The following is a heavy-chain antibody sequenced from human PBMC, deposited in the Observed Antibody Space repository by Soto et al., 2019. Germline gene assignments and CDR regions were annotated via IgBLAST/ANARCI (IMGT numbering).Heavy chain of an antibody. CDR1: GYSISSNNW. V-gene: IGHV4-28*01. Sequence: SETLSLTCAVSGYSISSNNWWGWIRQPPGKGLEWIGYIYYSGTTYYNPSLKIRFTMSVDTSKNQFSLKLTSVTAVDTAVYYCARREIQGPIDYWGQGTLVT. J-gene: IGHJ4*02. D-gene: IGHD1-26*01. CDR2: IYYSGTT. CDR3: ARREIQGPIDY.